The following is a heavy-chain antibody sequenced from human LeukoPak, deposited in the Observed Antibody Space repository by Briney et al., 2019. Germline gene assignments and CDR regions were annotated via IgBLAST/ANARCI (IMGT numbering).Heavy chain of an antibody. V-gene: IGHV3-7*01. Sequence: GGSLRLSCAASGFIFTTYWMSWVRQAPGKGLEWVANIKQDGSEKYYVDSVKGRFTISRDNASNSLYLQMNSLRAEDTAVYYCATGSGSYYFGHDPFHIWGRGTLVTVSS. D-gene: IGHD3-10*01. CDR1: GFIFTTYW. J-gene: IGHJ3*02. CDR2: IKQDGSEK. CDR3: ATGSGSYYFGHDPFHI.